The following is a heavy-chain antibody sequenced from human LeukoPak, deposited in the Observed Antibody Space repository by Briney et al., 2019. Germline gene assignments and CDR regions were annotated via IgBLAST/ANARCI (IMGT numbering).Heavy chain of an antibody. CDR2: ISYDGSNK. Sequence: GGSLRLSCAASGFTFSSYAMHWVRQAPGKGLEWVAVISYDGSNKYYADSVKGRFTISRDNSKNTLYLQMNSLRAEDTAVYYCAKAHRYCSSTSCYFDYWGQGTLVTVSS. V-gene: IGHV3-30*04. J-gene: IGHJ4*02. D-gene: IGHD2-2*01. CDR3: AKAHRYCSSTSCYFDY. CDR1: GFTFSSYA.